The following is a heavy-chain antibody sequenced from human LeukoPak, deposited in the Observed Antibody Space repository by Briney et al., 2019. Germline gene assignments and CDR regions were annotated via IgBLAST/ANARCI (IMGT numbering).Heavy chain of an antibody. CDR1: GFTLSDYS. V-gene: IGHV3-64*01. CDR3: ARVGDSGAFDI. Sequence: GGSLRLSCAASGFTLSDYSMHWIRQAPGKGLEYVSAISSSGDSTYYANSVKGRFTISRDISKNTLYLQMGSLRAEDTAVYYCARVGDSGAFDIWGQETMVTVSS. J-gene: IGHJ3*02. CDR2: ISSSGDST. D-gene: IGHD3-10*01.